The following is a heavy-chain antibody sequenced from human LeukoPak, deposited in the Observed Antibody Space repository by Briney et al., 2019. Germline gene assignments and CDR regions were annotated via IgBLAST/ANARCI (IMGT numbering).Heavy chain of an antibody. CDR2: IYYSGTT. V-gene: IGHV4-59*01. J-gene: IGHJ4*02. D-gene: IGHD6-13*01. CDR1: GGTISSYY. CDR3: ARGVYIAAAQYAY. Sequence: SETLSLTCTVSGGTISSYYWSWIRQPPGKGLEWIGYIYYSGTTNYNPSLKSRVTISVDTSKNQFSLKLSSVTAADTAVYYCARGVYIAAAQYAYWGQGTLVTVSS.